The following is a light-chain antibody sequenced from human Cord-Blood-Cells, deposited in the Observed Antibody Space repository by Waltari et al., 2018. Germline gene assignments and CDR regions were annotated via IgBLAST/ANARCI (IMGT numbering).Light chain of an antibody. CDR1: SSNIGNNY. J-gene: IGLJ2*01. CDR3: GTWDSSLSAGVV. Sequence: QSVLTQPPSVSAAPGQKVTISCSGSSSNIGNNYVSWYQQLPGTAPKLLINANNKGPSGIPDRFSGSKSGTSATLGITGLQTGDEADYYCGTWDSSLSAGVVFGGGTKLTVL. V-gene: IGLV1-51*01. CDR2: ANN.